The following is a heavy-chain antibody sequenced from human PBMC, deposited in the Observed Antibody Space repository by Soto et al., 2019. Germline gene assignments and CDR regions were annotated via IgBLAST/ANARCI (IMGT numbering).Heavy chain of an antibody. D-gene: IGHD6-6*01. V-gene: IGHV4-31*11. CDR1: GGSIISASYS. Sequence: KASEILSLTCAVSGGSIISASYSWNWIRQSPGRGLEWIGHIYSSGSTYYNPSLKSRVSISVDTSNNQFSLKLTSVTAADTAVYFCAREDAARIERWFDAWGQGILVTVSS. J-gene: IGHJ5*02. CDR2: IYSSGST. CDR3: AREDAARIERWFDA.